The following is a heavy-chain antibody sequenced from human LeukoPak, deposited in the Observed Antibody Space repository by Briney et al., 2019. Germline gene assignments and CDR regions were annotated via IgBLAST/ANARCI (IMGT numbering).Heavy chain of an antibody. CDR2: ITSSGSYI. D-gene: IGHD2-15*01. Sequence: GGSLRLSCAASGFTFSSYTMNWVRQAPGKGLEWVSSITSSGSYIYYADSLKGRFTVSRDNAKNSLYLQMNSLRVEDTAVYYCARDLEYCSGGSCYYYGMDVRGQGTTVSVSS. J-gene: IGHJ6*02. V-gene: IGHV3-21*01. CDR3: ARDLEYCSGGSCYYYGMDV. CDR1: GFTFSSYT.